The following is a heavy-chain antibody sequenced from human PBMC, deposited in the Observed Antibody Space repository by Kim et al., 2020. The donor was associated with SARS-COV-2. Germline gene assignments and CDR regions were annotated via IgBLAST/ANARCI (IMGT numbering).Heavy chain of an antibody. J-gene: IGHJ4*02. Sequence: NYAQKLKGRVTMTTDTSTRTAYMELRSLRSDDTAVYYCARETIVGATIDYWGQGTLVTASS. V-gene: IGHV1-18*01. D-gene: IGHD1-26*01. CDR3: ARETIVGATIDY.